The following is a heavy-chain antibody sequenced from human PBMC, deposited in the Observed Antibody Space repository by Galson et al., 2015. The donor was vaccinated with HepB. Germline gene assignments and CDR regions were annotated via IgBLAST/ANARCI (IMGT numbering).Heavy chain of an antibody. J-gene: IGHJ6*02. CDR3: ASLFVFGSYYYYGMDV. Sequence: LRLSCAASGFTFSSYSMNWVRQAPGKGLEWVSSISSSSSYIYYADSVKGRFTISRDNAKNSLYLQMNSLRAEDTAVYYCASLFVFGSYYYYGMDVWGQGTTVTVSS. D-gene: IGHD2-21*01. V-gene: IGHV3-21*01. CDR1: GFTFSSYS. CDR2: ISSSSSYI.